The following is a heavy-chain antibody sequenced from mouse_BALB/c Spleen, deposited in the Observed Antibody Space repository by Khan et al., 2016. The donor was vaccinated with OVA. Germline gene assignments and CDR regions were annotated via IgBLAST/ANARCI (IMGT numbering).Heavy chain of an antibody. CDR1: GFTFSSYT. Sequence: EVELVESGGGLVKPGGSLKLSCAASGFTFSSYTMSWVRQTPEKRLEWVATISSGSTYTYYPDSVKGRFTISSDNAKNTLYLQMSSLKSEDTALYYCTRDGNYAHWYFAVWGAGTTVTVSS. V-gene: IGHV5-6-4*01. CDR3: TRDGNYAHWYFAV. J-gene: IGHJ1*01. D-gene: IGHD2-1*01. CDR2: ISSGSTYT.